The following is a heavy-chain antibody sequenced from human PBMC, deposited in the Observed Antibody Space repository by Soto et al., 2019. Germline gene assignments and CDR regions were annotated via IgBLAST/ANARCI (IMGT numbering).Heavy chain of an antibody. V-gene: IGHV4-30-2*01. CDR2: INHSGST. CDR3: ARDKITGLFDY. D-gene: IGHD2-8*02. Sequence: PSETLSLTCAVSGGSISSSGYSWSWIRQPPGKGLEWVGEINHSGSTNYNPSLKSRVTISVDTSKNQFSLKLTSVTAADTAVYYCARDKITGLFDYWGQGTLVTVSS. CDR1: GGSISSSGYS. J-gene: IGHJ4*02.